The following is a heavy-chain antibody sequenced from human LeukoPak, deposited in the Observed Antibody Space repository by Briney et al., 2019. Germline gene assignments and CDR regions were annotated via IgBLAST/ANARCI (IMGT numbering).Heavy chain of an antibody. CDR3: ARHGATTTRYYYYYYYMDV. V-gene: IGHV4-39*01. Sequence: PSETLSLTCTVSGGSISSSSYYWGWNRQPPGKGLEWIGSIYYSGSTYYNPSLKSRVTISVDTSKNQFSLKLSSVTAADTAVYYCARHGATTTRYYYYYYYMDVWGKGTTVTVSS. CDR1: GGSISSSSYY. CDR2: IYYSGST. J-gene: IGHJ6*03. D-gene: IGHD5-12*01.